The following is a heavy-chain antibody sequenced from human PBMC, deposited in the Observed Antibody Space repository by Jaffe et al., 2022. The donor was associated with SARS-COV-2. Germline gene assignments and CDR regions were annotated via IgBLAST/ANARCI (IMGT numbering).Heavy chain of an antibody. J-gene: IGHJ5*02. Sequence: QVQLVESGGGVVQPGRSLRLSCAASGFTFSSYAMHWVRQAPGKGLEWVAVISYDGSNKYYADSVKGRFTISRDNSKNTLYLQMNSLRAEDTAVYYCASSKGWLVFPWGQGTLVTVSS. CDR2: ISYDGSNK. CDR1: GFTFSSYA. D-gene: IGHD6-19*01. V-gene: IGHV3-30-3*01. CDR3: ASSKGWLVFP.